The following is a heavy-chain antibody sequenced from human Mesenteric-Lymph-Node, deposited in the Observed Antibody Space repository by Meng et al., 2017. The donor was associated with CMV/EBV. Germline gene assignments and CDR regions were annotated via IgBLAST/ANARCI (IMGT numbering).Heavy chain of an antibody. CDR3: VGARSGN. Sequence: GESLKISCAASGFTFDDYAMHWVRQAPGKGLEWVSLISWDGGSTYYADSVKGRFTISRDNSRNTLYVQMDSLRVDDTAVYYCVGARSGNWGQGTLVTVSS. V-gene: IGHV3-43D*03. J-gene: IGHJ4*02. D-gene: IGHD3-10*01. CDR2: ISWDGGST. CDR1: GFTFDDYA.